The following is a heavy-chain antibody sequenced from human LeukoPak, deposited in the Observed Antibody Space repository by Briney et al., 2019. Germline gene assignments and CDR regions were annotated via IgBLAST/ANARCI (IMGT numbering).Heavy chain of an antibody. Sequence: SVKVSCKASGGTFSSYAISWVRQAPGQGLEWMGGIIPIFGTANYAQKFQGRVTITADKSTSTAYMELSSLRSEDTAVYYCASLSSGYYYGYNWLDPWGQGTLVTVSS. V-gene: IGHV1-69*06. D-gene: IGHD3-22*01. J-gene: IGHJ5*02. CDR2: IIPIFGTA. CDR1: GGTFSSYA. CDR3: ASLSSGYYYGYNWLDP.